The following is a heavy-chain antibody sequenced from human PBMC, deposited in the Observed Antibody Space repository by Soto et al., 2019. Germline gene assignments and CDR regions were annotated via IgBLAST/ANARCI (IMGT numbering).Heavy chain of an antibody. Sequence: SETLSLTCAVSGGSISGSYYYWAWLRQSPGRGPEWIGSVFYTGFTSYNPSLESRVSVSVDTSKSQFSLKLSAVTAADTAVYYCATSQKGYNWNYFDHWGQGALVTVSS. J-gene: IGHJ4*02. D-gene: IGHD1-20*01. CDR2: VFYTGFT. CDR1: GGSISGSYYY. CDR3: ATSQKGYNWNYFDH. V-gene: IGHV4-39*01.